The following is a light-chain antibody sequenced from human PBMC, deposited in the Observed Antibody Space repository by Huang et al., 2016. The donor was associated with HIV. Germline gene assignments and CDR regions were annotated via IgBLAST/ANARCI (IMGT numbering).Light chain of an antibody. J-gene: IGKJ2*01. Sequence: EIVLTQSPGPLSLSPGERATLSCRASQRVTNNYLAWYQQKPGQAPRLVIYGASSRATGIPDRFSGSGSGTDFTLTISRLEPDDFVVYYCQQYGGSPRTFGQGTKLEIK. CDR2: GAS. V-gene: IGKV3-20*01. CDR1: QRVTNNY. CDR3: QQYGGSPRT.